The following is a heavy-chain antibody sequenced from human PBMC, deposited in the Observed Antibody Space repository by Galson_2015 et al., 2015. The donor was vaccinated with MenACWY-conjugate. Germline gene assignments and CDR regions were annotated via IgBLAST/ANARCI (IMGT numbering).Heavy chain of an antibody. CDR3: ASGHGWEKPEFHY. D-gene: IGHD3-10*01. CDR1: GFTSSSYA. CDR2: ISGRGDIS. V-gene: IGHV3-23*01. J-gene: IGHJ4*02. Sequence: SLRLSCAASGFTSSSYAMSWVRQAPGKGLEWASSISGRGDISYYADSVKGRFSISRDNSKNTVYVQMSGLRAEDTAVYYCASGHGWEKPEFHYWGQGTLVTVSS.